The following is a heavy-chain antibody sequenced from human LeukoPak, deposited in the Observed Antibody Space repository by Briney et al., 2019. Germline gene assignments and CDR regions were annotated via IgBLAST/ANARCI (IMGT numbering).Heavy chain of an antibody. CDR1: GFTFSSYC. D-gene: IGHD1-26*01. CDR3: ARTNLGATTSYYYYYYMDV. J-gene: IGHJ6*03. Sequence: GGSLRLSCAASGFTFSSYCMSWVRQAPGKGLEWVANIKQDGSEKYYVDSVKGRFTISRDNAKNSLYLQMNSLRAEDTAVYYCARTNLGATTSYYYYYYMDVWGKGTTVTVSS. CDR2: IKQDGSEK. V-gene: IGHV3-7*01.